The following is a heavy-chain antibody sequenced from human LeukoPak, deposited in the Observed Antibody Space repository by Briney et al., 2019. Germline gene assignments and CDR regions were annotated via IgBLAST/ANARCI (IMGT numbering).Heavy chain of an antibody. Sequence: GGSLRLSCAASGFTVSSNYMAWVRQAPGKGLEWVSVIYSGGYTYYADSVKGRFTISRDNSKNTLYFQMNSLRAEDTAVYYCATSNAGQQQLVWDAFDIWGQGTMVTVSS. V-gene: IGHV3-66*01. CDR3: ATSNAGQQQLVWDAFDI. D-gene: IGHD6-13*01. CDR1: GFTVSSNY. J-gene: IGHJ3*02. CDR2: IYSGGYT.